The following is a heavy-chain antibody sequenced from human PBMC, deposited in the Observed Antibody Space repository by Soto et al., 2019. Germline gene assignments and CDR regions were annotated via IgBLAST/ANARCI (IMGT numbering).Heavy chain of an antibody. D-gene: IGHD3-22*01. Sequence: EVQLVESGGGLVKPGGSLRLSCAASGFTFSSYSMNWVRQAPGKGLEWVSSISSTSSYIYYADSVKGRFTISRDNAKNSLYLQMNSMRAEDTAVYYCARDYDSSGYSRNYYYGMDFWGQGTTVTVSS. V-gene: IGHV3-21*01. CDR2: ISSTSSYI. CDR3: ARDYDSSGYSRNYYYGMDF. J-gene: IGHJ6*02. CDR1: GFTFSSYS.